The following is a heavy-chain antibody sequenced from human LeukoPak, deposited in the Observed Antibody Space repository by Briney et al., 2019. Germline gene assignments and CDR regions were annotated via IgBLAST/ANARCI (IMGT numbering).Heavy chain of an antibody. J-gene: IGHJ4*02. CDR2: IYYSGST. CDR1: GGSISSYY. CDR3: ARDLGGITVAGVFGY. D-gene: IGHD6-19*01. Sequence: SETLSLTCTVSGGSISSYYWSWIRQPPGKGLEWIGYIYYSGSTNYNPSLKSRVTISVDTSKNQFSLKLSSVTAADTAVYYCARDLGGITVAGVFGYWGQGTLVTVSS. V-gene: IGHV4-59*12.